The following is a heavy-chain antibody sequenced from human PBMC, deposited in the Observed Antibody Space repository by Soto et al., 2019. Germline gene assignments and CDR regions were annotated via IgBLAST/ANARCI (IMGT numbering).Heavy chain of an antibody. CDR3: ASPDGSGSYYAPPYYYYGMDV. D-gene: IGHD3-10*01. J-gene: IGHJ6*02. CDR1: GFTFSSYS. CDR2: ISSSSSYI. V-gene: IGHV3-21*01. Sequence: GGSLRLSCAASGFTFSSYSMNWVRQAPGKGLEWVSSISSSSSYIYYADSVKGRFTISRDNAKNSLYLQMNSLRAEDTAVYYCASPDGSGSYYAPPYYYYGMDVWGQGTTVTVSS.